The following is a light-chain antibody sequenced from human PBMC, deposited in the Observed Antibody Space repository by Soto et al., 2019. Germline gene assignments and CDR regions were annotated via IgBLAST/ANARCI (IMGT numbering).Light chain of an antibody. CDR2: KAS. CDR3: SSYTSGSTLYV. V-gene: IGLV2-14*01. Sequence: QSALTQPASVSGSPGQSITISCTGTSSDVGGYDYVSWYQQHPGKAPRLMIYKASNRPSGVSHRFSGSRSGNTASLTISGLQAEDEAGYYCSSYTSGSTLYVFGTGTKVTVL. J-gene: IGLJ1*01. CDR1: SSDVGGYDY.